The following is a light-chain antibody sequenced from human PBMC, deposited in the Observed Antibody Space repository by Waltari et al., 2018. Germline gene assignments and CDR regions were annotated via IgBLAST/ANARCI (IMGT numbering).Light chain of an antibody. CDR2: KAS. Sequence: DIQMTQSPSSLSASVGDRVTITCRASENVNNYLNWYQQKPGKAPKLLIYKASSLQSGVPSRFSGSGSGTDYTFTISSLQSEDVATCYCQHAYGTPFTFGPGTKLDIK. V-gene: IGKV1-39*01. CDR3: QHAYGTPFT. CDR1: ENVNNY. J-gene: IGKJ3*01.